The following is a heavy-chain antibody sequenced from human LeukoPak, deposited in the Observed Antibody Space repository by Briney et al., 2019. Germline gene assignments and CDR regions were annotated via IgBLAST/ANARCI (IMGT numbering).Heavy chain of an antibody. Sequence: GGSLRLPCAASGVTFRCYAMRGVRQSPGKGLEWVSSFSGRGGSTDYADSVKGRFPLSRDNSKNTLYLQMNRLRAEDTAVYYCAKDRGSSGYYYYYYYGMDVWGQGTTVTVSS. CDR1: GVTFRCYA. J-gene: IGHJ6*02. D-gene: IGHD3-22*01. V-gene: IGHV3-23*01. CDR3: AKDRGSSGYYYYYYYGMDV. CDR2: FSGRGGST.